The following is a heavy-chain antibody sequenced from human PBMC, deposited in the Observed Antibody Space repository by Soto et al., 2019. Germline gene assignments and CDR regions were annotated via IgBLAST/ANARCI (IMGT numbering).Heavy chain of an antibody. J-gene: IGHJ4*02. CDR2: ISAYNGNT. CDR3: ARGPHLYYYGSGSYYVY. D-gene: IGHD3-10*01. CDR1: GYTFTSYG. V-gene: IGHV1-18*01. Sequence: ASVKVSCKASGYTFTSYGISWVRQAPGQGLEWMGWISAYNGNTNYAQKLQGRVTMTTDTSTGTAYMELRSLRSDDTAVYYCARGPHLYYYGSGSYYVYWGQGTLVTVSS.